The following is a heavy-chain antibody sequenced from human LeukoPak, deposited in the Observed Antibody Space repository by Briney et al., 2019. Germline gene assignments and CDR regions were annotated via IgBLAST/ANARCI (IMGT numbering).Heavy chain of an antibody. V-gene: IGHV1-8*03. CDR3: ARAPVTTGPYYYYVDV. J-gene: IGHJ6*03. D-gene: IGHD4-17*01. Sequence: ASVKVSCKASGYTFTSYDINWVRQATGQGLEWMGWMNPNSGNTGYAQKFQGRVTITRSTSISTAYMELSSLRSEDTAVYYCARAPVTTGPYYYYVDVWGKGTTVTVSS. CDR2: MNPNSGNT. CDR1: GYTFTSYD.